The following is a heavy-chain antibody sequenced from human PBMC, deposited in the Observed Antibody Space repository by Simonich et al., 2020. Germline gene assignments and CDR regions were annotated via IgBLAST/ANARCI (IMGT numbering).Heavy chain of an antibody. J-gene: IGHJ4*02. Sequence: QVQLVQSGAEVKKPGASVKVSCKASGYTFTSYGISWVRQAPGQGLEWRGGIGADKGNTNYAQKLQGRVTMTTDTSTSTAYMELRSLRSDDTAVYYCARASRGTWWYYYFDYWGQGTLVTVSS. V-gene: IGHV1-18*01. CDR3: ARASRGTWWYYYFDY. D-gene: IGHD2-15*01. CDR2: IGADKGNT. CDR1: GYTFTSYG.